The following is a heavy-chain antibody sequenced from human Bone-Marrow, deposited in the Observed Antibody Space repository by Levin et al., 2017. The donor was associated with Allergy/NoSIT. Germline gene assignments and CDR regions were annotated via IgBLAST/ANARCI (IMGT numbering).Heavy chain of an antibody. CDR2: IYYSGDA. V-gene: IGHV4-39*01. J-gene: IGHJ4*02. Sequence: SQTLSLTCTVSGGSIISSSNYWDWIRQPPGKGLEWVGHIYYSGDAYYNPSLKSRVTISVDTSKNQFSLKLNSVTAADTAVYYCARLSDWDHGHKYWGQGILVTVSS. D-gene: IGHD1-14*01. CDR1: GGSIISSSNY. CDR3: ARLSDWDHGHKY.